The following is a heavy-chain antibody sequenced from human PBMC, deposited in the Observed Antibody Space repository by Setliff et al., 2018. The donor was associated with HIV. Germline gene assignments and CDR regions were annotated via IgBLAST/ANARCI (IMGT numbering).Heavy chain of an antibody. D-gene: IGHD6-13*01. J-gene: IGHJ6*03. V-gene: IGHV3-30*07. CDR2: ISSDGSDK. Sequence: GGSLRLSCAASGFAFRNYIFHWVRQAPGKGLEWVAIISSDGSDKNYADSVKGRFTISRDNSKNTLYLEMNSLRVEDTAVYYCAKTTPSSIRSPYYYYMDVWGKGTTVTVSS. CDR3: AKTTPSSIRSPYYYYMDV. CDR1: GFAFRNYI.